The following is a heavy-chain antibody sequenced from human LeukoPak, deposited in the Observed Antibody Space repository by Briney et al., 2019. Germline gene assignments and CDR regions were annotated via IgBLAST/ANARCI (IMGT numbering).Heavy chain of an antibody. Sequence: SETLSLTCTVSGYSISSGYYWGWIRQPPGKGLEWIGYIYYSGSTNYNPSLKSRVTISVDTSKNQFSLKLSSVTAADTAVYYCARLGAEGYSSSWFADPSFDYWGQGTLVTVSS. D-gene: IGHD6-13*01. V-gene: IGHV4-38-2*02. CDR1: GYSISSGYY. J-gene: IGHJ4*02. CDR2: IYYSGST. CDR3: ARLGAEGYSSSWFADPSFDY.